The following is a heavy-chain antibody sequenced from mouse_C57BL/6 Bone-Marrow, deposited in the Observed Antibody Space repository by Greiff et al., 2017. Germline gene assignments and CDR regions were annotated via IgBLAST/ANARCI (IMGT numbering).Heavy chain of an antibody. J-gene: IGHJ1*03. Sequence: QVQLKQPGAELVKPGASVKMSCKASGYTFTSYWITWVKQRPGQGLEWIGDIYPGSGRTNYNEKFKSKATLTVETSSSTAYMQLSSLTSEDSAVYYCARPYYSNYWYFDVWGTGTTVTVSS. D-gene: IGHD2-5*01. CDR1: GYTFTSYW. CDR2: IYPGSGRT. V-gene: IGHV1-55*01. CDR3: ARPYYSNYWYFDV.